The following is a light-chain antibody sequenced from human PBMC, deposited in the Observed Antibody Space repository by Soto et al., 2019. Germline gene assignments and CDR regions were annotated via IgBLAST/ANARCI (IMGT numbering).Light chain of an antibody. CDR3: SSYAGSNTVL. V-gene: IGLV2-14*03. Sequence: QSALTQPASVSESPGQSITISCTGTSSDVGRYNYVSWYQHHPGKAPKLIIYDVSRRPSGISDRFSGSKSANTASLTISGLQAEDEADYYCSSYAGSNTVLFGGGTKLTVL. J-gene: IGLJ2*01. CDR2: DVS. CDR1: SSDVGRYNY.